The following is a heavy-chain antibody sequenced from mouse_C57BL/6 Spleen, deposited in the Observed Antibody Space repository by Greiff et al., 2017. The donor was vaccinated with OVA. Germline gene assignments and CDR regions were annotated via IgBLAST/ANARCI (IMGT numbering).Heavy chain of an antibody. CDR1: GYAFSSSW. D-gene: IGHD1-1*01. Sequence: QVQLQQSGPELVKPGASVKISCKASGYAFSSSWMNWVKQRPGKGLEWIGRIYPGDGDTNYNGKFKGKATLTADKSSSTAYMQLSSLTSEDSAVYFCARSATVAPYWYFDVWGTGTTVTVSS. CDR2: IYPGDGDT. CDR3: ARSATVAPYWYFDV. J-gene: IGHJ1*03. V-gene: IGHV1-82*01.